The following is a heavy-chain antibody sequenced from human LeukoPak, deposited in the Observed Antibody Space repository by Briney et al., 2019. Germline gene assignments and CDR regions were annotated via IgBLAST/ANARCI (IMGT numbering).Heavy chain of an antibody. V-gene: IGHV4-34*01. D-gene: IGHD5/OR15-5a*01. CDR3: ARGVSFDI. CDR2: FNHSGST. CDR1: GGPFSGYY. J-gene: IGHJ3*02. Sequence: SETLSLTCAVYGGPFSGYYWSWIRQPPGKVLEWIRVFNHSGSTNYNPSLQSRVTISVDTSKNQFSLQLSSVTAADTAVYYCARGVSFDIWGQGTMVTVSS.